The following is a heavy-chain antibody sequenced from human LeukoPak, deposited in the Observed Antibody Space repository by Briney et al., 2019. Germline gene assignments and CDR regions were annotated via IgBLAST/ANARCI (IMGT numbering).Heavy chain of an antibody. CDR2: IYYSGSS. Sequence: SETLSLTCAVSGGSIYSSTYYWGWIRQPPGKGLEWIGSIYYSGSSYYNPSLKSRVTLSVDTSKNQFSLNLSSVTAADTAVYFCARWLLYSYYFDYWGQGTLVTVSS. V-gene: IGHV4-39*01. D-gene: IGHD3-3*01. J-gene: IGHJ4*02. CDR3: ARWLLYSYYFDY. CDR1: GGSIYSSTYY.